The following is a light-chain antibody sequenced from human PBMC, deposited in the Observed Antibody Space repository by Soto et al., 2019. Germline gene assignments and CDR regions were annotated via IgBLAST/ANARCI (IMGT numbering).Light chain of an antibody. CDR1: QSVSSSY. Sequence: EIVLTQSPGTLSLSPGERATLSCRASQSVSSSYLAWYQQKPGQAPRLLIYGASIRATGIPDRFSGSGSGTYFTLTISTLEPEDFVVYYCQQYGSSPLTFGGGTKVEIK. J-gene: IGKJ4*01. V-gene: IGKV3-20*01. CDR3: QQYGSSPLT. CDR2: GAS.